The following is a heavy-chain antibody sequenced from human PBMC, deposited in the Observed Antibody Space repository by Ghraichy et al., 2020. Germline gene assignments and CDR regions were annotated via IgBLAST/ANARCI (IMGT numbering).Heavy chain of an antibody. CDR1: GGTFSSYA. V-gene: IGHV1-69*05. CDR2: IIPIFGTA. D-gene: IGHD1/OR15-1a*01. J-gene: IGHJ6*02. Sequence: SVKVSCKASGGTFSSYAISWVRQAPGQGLEWMGGIIPIFGTANYAQKFQGRVTITTDESTSTAYMELSSLRSEDTAVYYCARATVEQQGPRYYYYGMDVWGQGTTVTVSS. CDR3: ARATVEQQGPRYYYYGMDV.